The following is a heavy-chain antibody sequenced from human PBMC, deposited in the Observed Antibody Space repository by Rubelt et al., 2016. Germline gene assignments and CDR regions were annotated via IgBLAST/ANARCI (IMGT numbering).Heavy chain of an antibody. Sequence: VQLVESGGGVVQPGRSLRLSCAASGFTFSSYWMHWVRQAPGKGLVWVSQINTDGSSTSYADSVKGRLSISRDNAKKTLYLQMNSLRAEDTAVYYCARGLIALGVVNGGYGMDVWGQGTTVTVSS. CDR1: GFTFSSYW. V-gene: IGHV3-74*02. CDR3: ARGLIALGVVNGGYGMDV. D-gene: IGHD3-3*01. CDR2: INTDGSST. J-gene: IGHJ6*02.